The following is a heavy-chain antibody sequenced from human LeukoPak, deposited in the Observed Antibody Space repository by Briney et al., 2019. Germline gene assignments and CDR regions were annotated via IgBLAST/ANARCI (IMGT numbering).Heavy chain of an antibody. J-gene: IGHJ4*02. CDR3: AKDVRWSFDF. D-gene: IGHD4-23*01. CDR1: GFTFSSNG. V-gene: IGHV3-23*01. Sequence: GGSLRLSCAASGFTFSSNGMSWVRQAPGKGLEWVSVIGGSGVNIHYADSVKGRFTISRDNSKNTVYLQMNSLRAEDTATYYCAKDVRWSFDFWGQGTLVTVSS. CDR2: IGGSGVNI.